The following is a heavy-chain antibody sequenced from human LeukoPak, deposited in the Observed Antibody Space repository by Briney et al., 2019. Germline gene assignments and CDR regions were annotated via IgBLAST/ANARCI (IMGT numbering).Heavy chain of an antibody. CDR1: GFTFSSSW. CDR2: IRQDGSEK. V-gene: IGHV3-7*01. Sequence: PGGFLRLSCAASGFTFSSSWMSWVRQAPGKGLEWVANIRQDGSEKYYVDSVKGRFTISRDNAKNSLYLQMNSLRAEDTAVYYCASQDRYSSEDAFDIWGQGTMVTVSS. J-gene: IGHJ3*02. CDR3: ASQDRYSSEDAFDI. D-gene: IGHD6-19*01.